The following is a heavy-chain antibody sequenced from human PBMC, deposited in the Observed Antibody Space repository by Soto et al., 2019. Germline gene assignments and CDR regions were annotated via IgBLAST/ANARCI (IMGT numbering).Heavy chain of an antibody. CDR1: GLTFSSYS. CDR2: ISSSSSYI. Sequence: GGSLRLSCAASGLTFSSYSMDWVRQAPGKVREWVSSISSSSSYIYYADSVKGRFTISRDNAKNSLYLQMNSLRAEDTAVYYCARVGTYYDFWSGYYGMDVWGQGTTVTVSS. V-gene: IGHV3-21*01. J-gene: IGHJ6*02. CDR3: ARVGTYYDFWSGYYGMDV. D-gene: IGHD3-3*01.